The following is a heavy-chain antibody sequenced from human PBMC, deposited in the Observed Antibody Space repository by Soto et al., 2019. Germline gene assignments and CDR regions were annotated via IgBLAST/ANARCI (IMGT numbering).Heavy chain of an antibody. V-gene: IGHV4-38-2*01. J-gene: IGHJ6*02. CDR1: GYSISSGYY. Sequence: SETLSLTCAVSGYSISSGYYWGWIRQPPGKGLEWIGSIYHSGSTYYNPSLKSRVTISVDTSKNQFSLKLSSVTPEDTAVYYCARSEEDSDYYYYGMDVWGQGTTVTVSS. CDR3: ARSEEDSDYYYYGMDV. D-gene: IGHD2-15*01. CDR2: IYHSGST.